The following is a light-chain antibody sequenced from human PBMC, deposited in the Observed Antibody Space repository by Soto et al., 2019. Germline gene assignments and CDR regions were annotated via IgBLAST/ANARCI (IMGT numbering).Light chain of an antibody. CDR2: HGT. V-gene: IGLV2-23*01. J-gene: IGLJ1*01. CDR1: SSDVGPYNA. Sequence: QSVLAQPASLSGSPGQSITISCTGTSSDVGPYNAVSWYQQHPHSAPQVIIYHGTQRPAGVSKRSAASTSGNAAPLTISALQAEDEDYYFGCSSAPESTYVFGTGTKVTVL. CDR3: CSSAPESTYV.